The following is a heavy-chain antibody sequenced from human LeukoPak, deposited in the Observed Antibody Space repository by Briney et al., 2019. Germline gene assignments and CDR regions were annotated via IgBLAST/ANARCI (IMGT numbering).Heavy chain of an antibody. J-gene: IGHJ4*02. V-gene: IGHV3-30*04. CDR2: IFYDESYE. CDR3: ARSYYYGSGTPAHFDY. Sequence: GRSLRLSCAASGFTFSSYAMHWVRQAPGKGLEWVAVIFYDESYESYADSVKGRFTISRDNSKNTLYLQMNSLRAEDTAVYYCARSYYYGSGTPAHFDYWGQGTLVTVSS. CDR1: GFTFSSYA. D-gene: IGHD3-10*01.